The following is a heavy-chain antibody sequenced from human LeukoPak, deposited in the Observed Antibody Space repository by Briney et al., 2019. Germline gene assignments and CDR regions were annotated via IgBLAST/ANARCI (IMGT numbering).Heavy chain of an antibody. CDR2: IIPIFGTA. Sequence: SVEVSCKASGGTFSSYAISWVRQAPGQGLEWMGGIIPIFGTANYAQKFQGRVTITADESTSTAYMELSSLRSEDTAVCYCARPLGYCSSTSCYRAGFDYWGQGTLVTVSS. V-gene: IGHV1-69*01. D-gene: IGHD2-2*02. CDR1: GGTFSSYA. CDR3: ARPLGYCSSTSCYRAGFDY. J-gene: IGHJ4*02.